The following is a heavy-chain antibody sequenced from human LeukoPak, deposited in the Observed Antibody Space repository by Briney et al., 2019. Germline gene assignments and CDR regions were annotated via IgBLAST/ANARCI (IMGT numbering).Heavy chain of an antibody. D-gene: IGHD6-19*01. CDR1: GGSFSAYY. Sequence: SETLSLTCVVYGGSFSAYYWSWIRQPPGKGLEWIGEINNSGGTNYNPSLKSRVTISVDTSKNQFSLKLSSVTAADTAVYYCAVVDNSGWYCHDYWGQGTLVTVTS. CDR2: INNSGGT. J-gene: IGHJ4*02. CDR3: AVVDNSGWYCHDY. V-gene: IGHV4-34*01.